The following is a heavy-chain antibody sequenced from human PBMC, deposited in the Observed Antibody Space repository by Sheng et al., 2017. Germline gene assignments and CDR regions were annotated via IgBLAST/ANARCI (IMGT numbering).Heavy chain of an antibody. CDR2: IRYDGSNK. CDR3: AKEDQLVRAFDI. D-gene: IGHD6-6*01. J-gene: IGHJ3*02. Sequence: QVQLVESGGGVVQPGGSLRLSCAASGFTFSSYGMHWVRQAPGKGLEWVAFIRYDGSNKYYADSVKGRFTISRDNSKNTLYLQMNSLRAEDTAVYYCAKEDQLVRAFDIVGPRDNGHR. V-gene: IGHV3-30*02. CDR1: GFTFSSYG.